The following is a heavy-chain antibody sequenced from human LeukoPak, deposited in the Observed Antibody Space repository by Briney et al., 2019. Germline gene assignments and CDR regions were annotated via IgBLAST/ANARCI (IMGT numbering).Heavy chain of an antibody. CDR2: IYYSGST. CDR1: GGSIDSYY. V-gene: IGHV4-59*01. CDR3: ARGSPMVRGPIYFDY. D-gene: IGHD3-10*01. Sequence: SETLSLTCTISGGSIDSYYWSWIRQPPGKGLEWIGYIYYSGSTNYNPSLKSRVTISVDTSKNQFSLKLSSVTAADTAVYYCARGSPMVRGPIYFDYWGQGTLVTVSS. J-gene: IGHJ4*02.